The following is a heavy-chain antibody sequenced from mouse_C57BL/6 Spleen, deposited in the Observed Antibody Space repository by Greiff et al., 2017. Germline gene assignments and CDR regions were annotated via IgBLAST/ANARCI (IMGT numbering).Heavy chain of an antibody. CDR3: ARLYYSNGYYAMDY. CDR2: IDPSDSYT. CDR1: GYTFTSYW. Sequence: QVQLQQPGAELVMPGASVKLSCKASGYTFTSYWMPWVKQRPGQGLEWIGEIDPSDSYTNYNQKFKGKSTLTVDKSSSTAYMQLSSLTSEDSAVYYGARLYYSNGYYAMDYWGQGTSVTVSS. D-gene: IGHD2-5*01. J-gene: IGHJ4*01. V-gene: IGHV1-69*01.